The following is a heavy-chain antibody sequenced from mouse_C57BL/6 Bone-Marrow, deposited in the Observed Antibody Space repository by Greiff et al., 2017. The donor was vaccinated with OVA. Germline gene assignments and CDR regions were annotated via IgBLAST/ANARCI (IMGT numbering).Heavy chain of an antibody. CDR2: IYPGGGYT. CDR1: GYTFTNYW. Sequence: VKLQQSGAELVRPGTSVKMSCKASGYTFTNYWIGWAKQRPGHGLEWIGDIYPGGGYTNYNEEFKGKATLTADKSSSTAYMQFSSLTSEDSAIYYCARRLYYGSPYFDYWGQGTTLTVSS. CDR3: ARRLYYGSPYFDY. D-gene: IGHD1-1*01. V-gene: IGHV1-63*01. J-gene: IGHJ2*01.